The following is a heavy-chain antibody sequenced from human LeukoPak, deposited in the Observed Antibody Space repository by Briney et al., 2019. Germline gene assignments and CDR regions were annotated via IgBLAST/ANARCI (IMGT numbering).Heavy chain of an antibody. V-gene: IGHV3-21*01. CDR3: VRLRRNSDRSYYYYYYDS. CDR1: GLTFSDYS. D-gene: IGHD3-10*01. CDR2: INPTSTSI. Sequence: GGSLRLSCVASGLTFSDYSINWVRRAPGKGLEWVSSINPTSTSIYYADAVRGRFTISRDNAKSSLYLQMDSLRAEDTAVYYCVRLRRNSDRSYYYYYYDSWGEGHLVSVSS. J-gene: IGHJ5*01.